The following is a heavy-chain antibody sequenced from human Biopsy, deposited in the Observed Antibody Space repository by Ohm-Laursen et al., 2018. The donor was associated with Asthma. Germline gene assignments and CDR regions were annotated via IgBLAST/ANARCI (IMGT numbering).Heavy chain of an antibody. CDR1: GGSVSSGSYY. CDR2: IYYSGST. Sequence: PSQTLSLTCTVSGGSVSSGSYYWSWIRQPPGKGLEWIGYIYYSGSTNYNPSLKSRVTISLDTSKNQFSLKLSSVTAADTAVYYCARFTASITIFGVVNNWFDPWGQGTLVTVSS. V-gene: IGHV4-61*01. CDR3: ARFTASITIFGVVNNWFDP. D-gene: IGHD3-3*01. J-gene: IGHJ5*02.